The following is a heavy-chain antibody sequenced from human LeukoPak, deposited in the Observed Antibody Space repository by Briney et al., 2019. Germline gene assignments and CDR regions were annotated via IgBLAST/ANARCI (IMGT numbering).Heavy chain of an antibody. Sequence: SETLSLTCTVSGGSISSSSYYWGWIRQPPGKGLEWIGSIYYSGSTYYNPSLKSRVTISVDTSKNQFSLKLSSVTAADTAVYYCASVGRYSYGSNWFDPWGQGTLVTVSS. J-gene: IGHJ5*02. CDR2: IYYSGST. CDR3: ASVGRYSYGSNWFDP. CDR1: GGSISSSSYY. V-gene: IGHV4-39*07. D-gene: IGHD5-18*01.